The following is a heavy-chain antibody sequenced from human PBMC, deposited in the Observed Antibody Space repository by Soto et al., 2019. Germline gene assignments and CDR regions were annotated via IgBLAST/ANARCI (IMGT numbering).Heavy chain of an antibody. Sequence: EVQLLESGGGLVHPGGSLRLSCTASGFTFSHIAMNWVRLAPGKGLEWVSIVGDSGARTYYADSVKGRFTISRDNSENTVYLQMNSLRDEDTAVYYCAKELRGGLGAFDVWGQGTKVIVSS. J-gene: IGHJ3*01. V-gene: IGHV3-23*01. CDR1: GFTFSHIA. CDR2: VGDSGART. D-gene: IGHD3-16*01. CDR3: AKELRGGLGAFDV.